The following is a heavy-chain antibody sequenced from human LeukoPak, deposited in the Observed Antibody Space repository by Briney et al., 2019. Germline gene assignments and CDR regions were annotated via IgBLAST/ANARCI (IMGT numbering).Heavy chain of an antibody. CDR2: IYYSGST. D-gene: IGHD1-14*01. V-gene: IGHV4-39*07. CDR1: GGSISSSSYY. J-gene: IGHJ2*01. CDR3: ARTGRRGYFDF. Sequence: SETLSLTCTVSGGSISSSSYYWGWIRQPPGKGLEWIGSIYYSGSTYYNPSLKSRVTISVDTSKNQFSLMLTSVTTTDTAVYYCARTGRRGYFDFWGRGTLVTVSS.